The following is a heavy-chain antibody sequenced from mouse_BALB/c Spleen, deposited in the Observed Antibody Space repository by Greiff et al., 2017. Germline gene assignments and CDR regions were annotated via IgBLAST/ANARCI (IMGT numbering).Heavy chain of an antibody. V-gene: IGHV5-6-5*01. J-gene: IGHJ1*01. CDR3: ARERAYYGSFDV. CDR1: GFTFSSYA. CDR2: ISSGGST. D-gene: IGHD1-1*01. Sequence: EVQVVESGGGLVKPGGSLKLSCAASGFTFSSYAMSWVRQTPEKRLEWVASISSGGSTYYPDSVKGRFTISRDNARNILYLQMSSLRSEDTAMYYCARERAYYGSFDVWGAGTTVTVSS.